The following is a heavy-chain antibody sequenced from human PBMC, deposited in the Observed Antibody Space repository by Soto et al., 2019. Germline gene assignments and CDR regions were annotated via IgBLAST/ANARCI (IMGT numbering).Heavy chain of an antibody. CDR3: ATVRELLHWYFDL. Sequence: QVQLVQSGAEVKKPGASVKVSCKVSGHTLTELSMHWVRQARGKGLEWMGGFDREDGDTIYAQKFQGRVTMTEDTSTDTAYMELTSLRSEDTAVYYCATVRELLHWYFDLWGRGTLVTVSS. CDR2: FDREDGDT. D-gene: IGHD1-26*01. J-gene: IGHJ2*01. V-gene: IGHV1-24*01. CDR1: GHTLTELS.